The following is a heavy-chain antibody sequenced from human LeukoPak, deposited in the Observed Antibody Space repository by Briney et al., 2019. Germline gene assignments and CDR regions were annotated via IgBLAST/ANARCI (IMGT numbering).Heavy chain of an antibody. J-gene: IGHJ4*02. CDR1: GYSISSGYY. D-gene: IGHD1-26*01. CDR2: IYHSGST. V-gene: IGHV4-38-2*01. CDR3: ARLPPRDIGGATYYFDY. Sequence: KPSETLSLTCAVSGYSISSGYYWGWIRQPPGKGLEWLGSIYHSGSTYYNPSLKSRVTISVDTSKNQFSLRLSSVTAADTDVYYCARLPPRDIGGATYYFDYWGQGTLVTVSS.